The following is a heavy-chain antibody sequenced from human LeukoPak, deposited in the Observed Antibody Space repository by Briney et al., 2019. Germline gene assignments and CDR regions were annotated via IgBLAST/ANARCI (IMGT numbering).Heavy chain of an antibody. Sequence: GGSLRLSCAASGFTFSSYAMSWVRQAPGKGLERVSAISGSGGSTYYADSVKGRFTISRDNSKNTLYLQMNSLRAEDTAVYYCAKPYSSGWYGAAFDIWGQGTMVTVSS. CDR2: ISGSGGST. J-gene: IGHJ3*02. CDR3: AKPYSSGWYGAAFDI. CDR1: GFTFSSYA. D-gene: IGHD6-19*01. V-gene: IGHV3-23*01.